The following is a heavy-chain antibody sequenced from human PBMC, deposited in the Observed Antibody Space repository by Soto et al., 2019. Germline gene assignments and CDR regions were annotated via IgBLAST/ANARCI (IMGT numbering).Heavy chain of an antibody. Sequence: QMQLVQSGAEVKKPGTSVKVSCKASGVTFTSSAVQWVRQARGQRLEWIGWIVVGSGNTNEAQKVQERVTITRDMSTSTAYMELSSLRSEDTAVYYCAVIQMTTVTLFDYWGQGTLVTVSS. CDR1: GVTFTSSA. V-gene: IGHV1-58*01. D-gene: IGHD4-17*01. J-gene: IGHJ4*02. CDR2: IVVGSGNT. CDR3: AVIQMTTVTLFDY.